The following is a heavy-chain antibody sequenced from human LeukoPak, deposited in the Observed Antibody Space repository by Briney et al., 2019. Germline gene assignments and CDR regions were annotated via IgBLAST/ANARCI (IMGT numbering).Heavy chain of an antibody. V-gene: IGHV5-51*01. CDR2: IYPGGSDT. Sequence: GASKKICNKGSEYSFTSYWIGWLRQMPGKVLEWMGCIYPGGSDTRYGPSFQGKVTISADKSISTAYLQWSSLKASDTAMYYCARMTTVTTLGYWGQGTLVTVSS. J-gene: IGHJ4*02. D-gene: IGHD4-17*01. CDR3: ARMTTVTTLGY. CDR1: EYSFTSYW.